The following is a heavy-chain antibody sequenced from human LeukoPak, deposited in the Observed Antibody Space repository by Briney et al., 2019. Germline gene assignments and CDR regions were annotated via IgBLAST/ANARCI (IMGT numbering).Heavy chain of an antibody. V-gene: IGHV3-53*01. CDR2: MYRDGTT. J-gene: IGHJ4*02. CDR3: ASGSGVYMFFDC. Sequence: GGSLRLSCAASGFTVSANYMSWVRRAPGKGLEWVSVMYRDGTTYYTESVRGRFTLSRDYSRSTLYLQMNSLRAEDTAVYYCASGSGVYMFFDCWGQGTLVTVSS. D-gene: IGHD3-10*01. CDR1: GFTVSANY.